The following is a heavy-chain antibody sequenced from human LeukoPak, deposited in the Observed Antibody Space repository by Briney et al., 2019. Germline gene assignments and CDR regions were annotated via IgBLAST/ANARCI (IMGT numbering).Heavy chain of an antibody. CDR2: ISGSGGST. Sequence: GGSLRLSCAASGFTFSSYGMSWVRQAPGKGLEWVSAISGSGGSTYYADSVKGRFTISRDNSKNTLYLQMNSLRAEDTAVYYCARSSIAAAANDAFDIWGQGTMVTVSS. D-gene: IGHD6-13*01. CDR1: GFTFSSYG. J-gene: IGHJ3*02. V-gene: IGHV3-23*01. CDR3: ARSSIAAAANDAFDI.